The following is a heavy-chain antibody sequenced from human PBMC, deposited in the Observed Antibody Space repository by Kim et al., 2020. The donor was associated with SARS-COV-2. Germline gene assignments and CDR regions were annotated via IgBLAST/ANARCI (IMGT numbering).Heavy chain of an antibody. Sequence: SETLSLTCTVSGDSISSLYWSWIRQSPGKGPEYIGYISYSGSTHYHPSLKSRVTISADTSKNQFSLRLTSVTAADTAVYYCARLNAIAGGIDPWGQGTLVTVSS. CDR1: GDSISSLY. D-gene: IGHD3-16*01. V-gene: IGHV4-59*11. CDR3: ARLNAIAGGIDP. CDR2: ISYSGST. J-gene: IGHJ5*02.